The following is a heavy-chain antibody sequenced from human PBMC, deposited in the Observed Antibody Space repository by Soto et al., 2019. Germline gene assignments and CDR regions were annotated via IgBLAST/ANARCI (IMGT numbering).Heavy chain of an antibody. Sequence: ESGGGVVQPGRSLRLSCAASGFTFTSYGMHWVRQAPGTRLEWVAVISYDGGLQHYADSVKGRFTISRDNSKNMVLLQMNSLRAEATAVYYCVSDRGYGHASVPYSWGQGTLVSVSS. D-gene: IGHD5-18*01. CDR1: GFTFTSYG. V-gene: IGHV3-30*03. J-gene: IGHJ4*02. CDR3: VSDRGYGHASVPYS. CDR2: ISYDGGLQ.